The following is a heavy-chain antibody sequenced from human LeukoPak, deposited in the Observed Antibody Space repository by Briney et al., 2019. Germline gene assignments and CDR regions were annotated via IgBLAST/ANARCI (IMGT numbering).Heavy chain of an antibody. J-gene: IGHJ6*03. V-gene: IGHV4-59*01. CDR1: GGSISSYY. D-gene: IGHD6-13*01. Sequence: KSSETLSLTCTVSGGSISSYYLSWLRQPPGKGLEWIGYIYYSGSTNYNPSLKSRVTISVDTSKNQFSLKLSSVTAADTAVYYCARTTEAHSWRTRYYDYYMDVWGKGTTVTVSS. CDR3: ARTTEAHSWRTRYYDYYMDV. CDR2: IYYSGST.